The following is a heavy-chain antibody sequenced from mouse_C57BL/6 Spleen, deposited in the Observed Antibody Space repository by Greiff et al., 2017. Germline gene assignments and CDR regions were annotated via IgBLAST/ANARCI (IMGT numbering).Heavy chain of an antibody. CDR1: GYTFTSYW. Sequence: QVQLQQPGAELVRPGTSVKLSCKASGYTFTSYWMHWVKQRPGQGLEWIGEIDPSDSYTNYNQKFKGKATLTVDTSSSTAYMQLSSLTSEDSAVYYCAREGIYYGSSFGDWGQGATLTVAS. J-gene: IGHJ2*01. CDR3: AREGIYYGSSFGD. V-gene: IGHV1-59*01. D-gene: IGHD1-1*01. CDR2: IDPSDSYT.